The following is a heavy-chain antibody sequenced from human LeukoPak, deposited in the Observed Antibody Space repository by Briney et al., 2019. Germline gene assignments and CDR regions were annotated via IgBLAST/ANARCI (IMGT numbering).Heavy chain of an antibody. CDR2: ISSSSYI. V-gene: IGHV3-21*01. CDR3: ARGGSTSSLDY. D-gene: IGHD2-2*01. J-gene: IGHJ4*02. Sequence: PGGSLRLSCAASGFTFSSYSMNWVRQAPGKVLEWVSSISSSSYIYYADSVKGRFTISRDNAKNSLYLQMNSLRAEDTAVYYCARGGSTSSLDYWGQGTLVTVSS. CDR1: GFTFSSYS.